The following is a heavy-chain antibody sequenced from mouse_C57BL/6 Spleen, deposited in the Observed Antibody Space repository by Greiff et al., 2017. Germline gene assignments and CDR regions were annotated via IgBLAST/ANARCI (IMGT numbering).Heavy chain of an antibody. J-gene: IGHJ2*01. D-gene: IGHD1-1*01. CDR1: GYTFTSYW. CDR2: IHPSDSDT. CDR3: QALTTGYYFDC. V-gene: IGHV1-74*01. Sequence: QVQLQQSGAELVKPGASVKVSCKASGYTFTSYWMHWVKQRPGQGLEWIGRIHPSDSDTNYNQKFKGKATLTVDKSSSNAYMQLSSLTSEDAAVYYCQALTTGYYFDCWGQGTTLSVSS.